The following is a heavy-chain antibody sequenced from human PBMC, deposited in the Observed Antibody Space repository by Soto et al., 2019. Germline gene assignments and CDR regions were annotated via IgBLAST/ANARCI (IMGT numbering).Heavy chain of an antibody. CDR3: AGTSIPDSYYDFWSGYSPYNWFDP. CDR2: IYHSGST. D-gene: IGHD3-3*01. Sequence: SLSLTGAVSVGSSSSGGYSWSWILQPPGKGLEWIGYIYHSGSTYYNPSLKSRVTISVDRSKNQFSLKLSSVTAADTAVYYCAGTSIPDSYYDFWSGYSPYNWFDPWGQGTLVTVSS. CDR1: VGSSSSGGYS. V-gene: IGHV4-30-2*01. J-gene: IGHJ5*02.